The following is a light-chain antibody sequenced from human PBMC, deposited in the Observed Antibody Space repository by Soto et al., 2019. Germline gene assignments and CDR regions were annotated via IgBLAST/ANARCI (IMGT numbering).Light chain of an antibody. CDR1: SSNIGTNT. Sequence: QSVLTQPPSASGTPGQRVTISCSGSSSNIGTNTVNWYQQFPGSAPQLLLYNTNQRPSGVPGRYSDSKSGTSASLAISLLQSEDEADYYCAAWDGSLDGVLFGGGTKVTV. V-gene: IGLV1-44*01. J-gene: IGLJ2*01. CDR2: NTN. CDR3: AAWDGSLDGVL.